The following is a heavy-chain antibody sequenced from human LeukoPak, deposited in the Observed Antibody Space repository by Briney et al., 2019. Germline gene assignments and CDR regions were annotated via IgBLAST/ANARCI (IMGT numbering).Heavy chain of an antibody. CDR1: GGPISSSSYY. CDR3: ARQKSTGYTDY. J-gene: IGHJ4*02. V-gene: IGHV4-39*01. CDR2: IYYSGST. D-gene: IGHD3-22*01. Sequence: PSETLSLTCTVSGGPISSSSYYGGWIRQPPGKGLEWIGSIYYSGSTYYNPSLKSRVTTSVDTSKNQFSLKLSSVTAADTAVYYCARQKSTGYTDYWGQGTLVTVSS.